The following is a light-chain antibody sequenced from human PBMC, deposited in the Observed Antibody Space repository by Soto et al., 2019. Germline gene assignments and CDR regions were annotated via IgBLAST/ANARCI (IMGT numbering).Light chain of an antibody. CDR2: NDD. CDR3: AAWDDSLGGPV. V-gene: IGLV1-36*01. Sequence: QSVLTQPPSVSEAPRQRVTISCSRSSSNIGNNAVNWYQQLPGKAPKLLIYNDDLLPSGVSDRFSGSKSGTSASLAISGLQSEDEADYFCAAWDDSLGGPVFGGGTQLTVL. CDR1: SSNIGNNA. J-gene: IGLJ2*01.